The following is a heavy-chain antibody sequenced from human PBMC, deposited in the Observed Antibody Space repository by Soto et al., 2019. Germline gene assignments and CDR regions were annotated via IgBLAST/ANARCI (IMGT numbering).Heavy chain of an antibody. Sequence: PGGSLRLSCAASGFTFSSYAMHWVRQAPGKGLEWVAVISYDGSNKYYADSVKGRFTISRDNSKNTLYLQMNSLRAEDTAVYYCARDVTGRGYSYAPTDYWGQGTLVTVSS. CDR2: ISYDGSNK. CDR3: ARDVTGRGYSYAPTDY. V-gene: IGHV3-30-3*01. J-gene: IGHJ4*02. CDR1: GFTFSSYA. D-gene: IGHD5-18*01.